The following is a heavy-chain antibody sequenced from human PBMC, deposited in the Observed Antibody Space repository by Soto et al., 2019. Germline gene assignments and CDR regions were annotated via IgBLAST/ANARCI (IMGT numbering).Heavy chain of an antibody. CDR3: AKDLEGYCTTTSCYTYFGLDV. CDR1: VFTFSSYG. Sequence: SLRLSCAASVFTFSSYGMHWVRQAPGKGLEWVAVISYDGSNKYYADSVKGRFTISRDNSKNTLYLQMNSLRPEDTAVYYCAKDLEGYCTTTSCYTYFGLDVWGQGTTVTVSS. CDR2: ISYDGSNK. V-gene: IGHV3-30*18. J-gene: IGHJ6*02. D-gene: IGHD2-2*01.